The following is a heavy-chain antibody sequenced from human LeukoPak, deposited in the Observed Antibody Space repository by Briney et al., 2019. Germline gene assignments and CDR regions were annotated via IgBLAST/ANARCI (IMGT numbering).Heavy chain of an antibody. J-gene: IGHJ4*02. CDR2: IIPLLGIA. CDR1: GGIFSSYT. Sequence: SVKVSCKASGGIFSSYTISWVRQAPGQGLEWMGRIIPLLGIANYAQKFQGRVTIIADKTTSTAYMDLSSLRSEDTAVYYCARDDADSAYADGDYWGQGTLVTVSS. D-gene: IGHD5-12*01. CDR3: ARDDADSAYADGDY. V-gene: IGHV1-69*04.